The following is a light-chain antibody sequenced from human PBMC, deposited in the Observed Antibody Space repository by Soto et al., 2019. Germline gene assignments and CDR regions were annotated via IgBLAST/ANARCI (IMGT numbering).Light chain of an antibody. CDR2: TND. J-gene: IGLJ1*01. CDR3: LAWDDSLNGNL. CDR1: SSNIEGNT. V-gene: IGLV1-44*01. Sequence: QSVLTQPPSASGTPGQRVTISCSGSSSNIEGNTVYWYQQLPGMAPRLLIHTNDRRPSGVPDRFSGSKSGTSASLAISGLQSEDEADYYCLAWDDSLNGNLFGTGIKVTVL.